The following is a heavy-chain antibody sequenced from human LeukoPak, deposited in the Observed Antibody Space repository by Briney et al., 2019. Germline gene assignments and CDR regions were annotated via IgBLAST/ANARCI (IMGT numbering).Heavy chain of an antibody. CDR3: ARQRTYSSSTSGFVYYYYYGMDV. D-gene: IGHD6-6*01. V-gene: IGHV4-59*08. Sequence: SETLSLTCTVSGGSISSYYWSWIRQPPGKGLEWIGYIYYSGSTNYNPSLKSRVTISVDTSKNQLSLKLSSVTAADTAVYYCARQRTYSSSTSGFVYYYYYGMDVWGQGTTVTVSS. CDR2: IYYSGST. CDR1: GGSISSYY. J-gene: IGHJ6*02.